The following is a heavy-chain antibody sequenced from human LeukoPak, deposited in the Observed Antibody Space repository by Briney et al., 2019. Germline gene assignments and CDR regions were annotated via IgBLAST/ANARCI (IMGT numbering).Heavy chain of an antibody. Sequence: ASVKVSCKASGYTYTSYGISWVRQAPEQGLEWMGWISVYNGNTNYVQKLQGRVTMTTDTSTSTAYMELRSLRSDDTGVYYCARKCGGSCYQAFDIWGQGTMITDSS. CDR3: ARKCGGSCYQAFDI. J-gene: IGHJ3*02. D-gene: IGHD2-15*01. V-gene: IGHV1-18*01. CDR1: GYTYTSYG. CDR2: ISVYNGNT.